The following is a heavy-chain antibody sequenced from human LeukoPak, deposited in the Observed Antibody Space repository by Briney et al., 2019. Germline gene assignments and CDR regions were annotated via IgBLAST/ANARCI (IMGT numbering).Heavy chain of an antibody. CDR1: GYTLTVYH. CDR3: ARTYGGTNSGDYFDY. Sequence: ASVKVSCKASGYTLTVYHIHWVRQAPGQGLEWMGWINPNSGGTNYEQKFEGRVTMTRDTSISTAYMELSRLRSDDTAVYYCARTYGGTNSGDYFDYWGQGTLVTVSS. CDR2: INPNSGGT. J-gene: IGHJ4*02. V-gene: IGHV1-2*02. D-gene: IGHD4-23*01.